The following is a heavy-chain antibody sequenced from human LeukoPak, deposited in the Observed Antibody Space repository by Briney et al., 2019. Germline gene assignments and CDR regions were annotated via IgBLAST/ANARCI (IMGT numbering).Heavy chain of an antibody. CDR1: GFTFSSYG. V-gene: IGHV3-30*02. D-gene: IGHD4-23*01. Sequence: TGGSLRLSCAASGFTFSSYGMHWVRQAPGKGLEWVAFIRYDGSNKYYADSVKGRFTISRDNSKNTLYLQMNSLRADDTAVYYCANGDYGGPKPGFDYWGQGTLVTVSS. CDR3: ANGDYGGPKPGFDY. CDR2: IRYDGSNK. J-gene: IGHJ4*02.